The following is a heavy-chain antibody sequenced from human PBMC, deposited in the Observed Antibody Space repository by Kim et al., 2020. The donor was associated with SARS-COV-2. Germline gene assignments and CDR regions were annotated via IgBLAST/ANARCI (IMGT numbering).Heavy chain of an antibody. CDR3: AKVMGWFDP. CDR2: GTT. Sequence: GTTNYTVAMKSRVTNSRDYSKITLYLQMNSLRAEDTAVYYGAKVMGWFDPWGQGTLVTVSS. J-gene: IGHJ5*01. V-gene: IGHV3-23*01.